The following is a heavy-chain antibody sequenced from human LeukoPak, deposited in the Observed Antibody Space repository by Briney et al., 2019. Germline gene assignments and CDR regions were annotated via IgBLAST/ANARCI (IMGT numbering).Heavy chain of an antibody. CDR3: AKDCGGDYGDYYFDY. D-gene: IGHD4-17*01. V-gene: IGHV3-23*01. Sequence: GGSLRLSCAASGFTFSSYAMSWVRQAPGKGLEWVSAIGGSGGSTYYADSVKGRFTISRDNSKNTLYLQMNSLGAEDTAVYYCAKDCGGDYGDYYFDYWGQGTLVTVSS. J-gene: IGHJ4*02. CDR1: GFTFSSYA. CDR2: IGGSGGST.